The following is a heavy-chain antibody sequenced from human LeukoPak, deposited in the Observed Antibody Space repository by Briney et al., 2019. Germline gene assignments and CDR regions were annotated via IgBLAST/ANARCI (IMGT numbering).Heavy chain of an antibody. CDR1: GFTFSGSG. CDR3: TRLLISDSSGPHYYFDY. D-gene: IGHD3-22*01. Sequence: GGSLRLSCAASGFTFSGSGIHWVRQASGKGLEWIGRIRGEDKNYATAYAASVIGRFSISRDDSENTAYLQMNSLKTEDTAVYYCTRLLISDSSGPHYYFDYWGQGTLVTVSS. V-gene: IGHV3-73*01. J-gene: IGHJ4*02. CDR2: IRGEDKNYAT.